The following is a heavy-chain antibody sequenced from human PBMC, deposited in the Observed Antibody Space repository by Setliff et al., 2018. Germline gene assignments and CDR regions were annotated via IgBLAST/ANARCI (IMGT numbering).Heavy chain of an antibody. CDR3: VNSYRGYDDYPDY. CDR2: IKEDGSET. J-gene: IGHJ4*02. D-gene: IGHD3-16*02. CDR1: GFTLRSYW. V-gene: IGHV3-7*03. Sequence: GSLRLSCAASGFTLRSYWMSWVRQAPGKGLEWVANIKEDGSETYYGGSVKGRFTISRDNAKNSLYLQMNSLRVEATAVYYCVNSYRGYDDYPDYWGQGTLVTVSS.